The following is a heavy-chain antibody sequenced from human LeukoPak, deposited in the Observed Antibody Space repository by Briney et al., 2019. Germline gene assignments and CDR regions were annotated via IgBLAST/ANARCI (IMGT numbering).Heavy chain of an antibody. J-gene: IGHJ6*03. Sequence: SETLSLTCSVSGGSVRSSSYIWGWIRQPPGKGLGWIGSIHYTGTTYYNPSLKSRVTISVDTSKNQFSLKLSSVTAADTAVYYCARTGGTFYFYYYMDVWGKGTTVTVSS. CDR1: GGSVRSSSYI. V-gene: IGHV4-39*07. CDR2: IHYTGTT. CDR3: ARTGGTFYFYYYMDV.